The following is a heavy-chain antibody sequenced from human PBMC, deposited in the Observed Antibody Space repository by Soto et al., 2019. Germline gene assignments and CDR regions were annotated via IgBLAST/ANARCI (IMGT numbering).Heavy chain of an antibody. J-gene: IGHJ6*03. D-gene: IGHD1-1*01. V-gene: IGHV3-73*01. Sequence: GGSLRLSCAASGFTFSGSVIEWVRQASGKGLEWVGRIRSKSNSYTTVYAESVRGRFTISRDDSKNTAYLQMNSLKTEDTAVYYCTRLNWNDGTDHYYMDVWGKGTTVTVSS. CDR3: TRLNWNDGTDHYYMDV. CDR2: IRSKSNSYTT. CDR1: GFTFSGSV.